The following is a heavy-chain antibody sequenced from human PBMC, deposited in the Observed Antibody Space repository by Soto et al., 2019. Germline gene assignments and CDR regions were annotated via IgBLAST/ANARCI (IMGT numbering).Heavy chain of an antibody. CDR1: GGSISSGGYY. Sequence: SETLSLTCTVSGGSISSGGYYWSWIRQHPGKGLEWIGYIYYSGSTYYNPSLKSRVTISVDTSKNQFSLNLSFVTAAATAVYYCATMGTPATGLYYFDYWGQGTLVTVSS. CDR2: IYYSGST. V-gene: IGHV4-30-4*08. D-gene: IGHD5-18*01. CDR3: ATMGTPATGLYYFDY. J-gene: IGHJ4*02.